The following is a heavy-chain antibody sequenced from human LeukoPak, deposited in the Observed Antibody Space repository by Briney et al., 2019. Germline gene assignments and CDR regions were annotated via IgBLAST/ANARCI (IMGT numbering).Heavy chain of an antibody. CDR1: GYTFTGYY. Sequence: ASVKVSCKASGYTFTGYYMHWVRQAPGQGLEWMGRINPNSGGTNYAQKFQGRVTMTRDTSISTAYMELSRLRSDDTAVYYCARGPGLPSTFYYYMDVWGKGTTVTVSS. CDR3: ARGPGLPSTFYYYMDV. J-gene: IGHJ6*03. D-gene: IGHD5-12*01. CDR2: INPNSGGT. V-gene: IGHV1-2*06.